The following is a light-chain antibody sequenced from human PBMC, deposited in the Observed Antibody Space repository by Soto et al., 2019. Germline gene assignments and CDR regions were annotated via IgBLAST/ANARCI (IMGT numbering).Light chain of an antibody. V-gene: IGKV3-20*01. CDR1: QSVSSSY. J-gene: IGKJ3*01. CDR2: GAS. CDR3: QQYGSSPFT. Sequence: EIVLTPSPGTLSLSPGERATLSCRAIQSVSSSYLAWYQQKPGQAPRLLIYGASSRATGIPDRFSGSGSGTDFTLTISRLEPEDFAVYYCQQYGSSPFTFGPGTKVDIK.